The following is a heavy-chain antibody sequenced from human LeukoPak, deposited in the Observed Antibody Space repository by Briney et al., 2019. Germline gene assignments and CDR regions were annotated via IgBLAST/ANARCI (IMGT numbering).Heavy chain of an antibody. Sequence: GGSLRLSCAASGFTFSSYSMNWVRQAPGKGLEWVSSISSSSSYIYYADSVKGRFTLSRDNAKNSLYLQMNSLRAEDTAVYYCARDHDRYDSSGYPYWGQGTLVTVSS. CDR1: GFTFSSYS. D-gene: IGHD3-22*01. J-gene: IGHJ4*02. CDR2: ISSSSSYI. V-gene: IGHV3-21*01. CDR3: ARDHDRYDSSGYPY.